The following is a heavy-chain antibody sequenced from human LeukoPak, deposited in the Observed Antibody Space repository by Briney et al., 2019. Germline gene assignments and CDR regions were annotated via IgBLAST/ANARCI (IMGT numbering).Heavy chain of an antibody. CDR3: ATEYFGAFNF. D-gene: IGHD3-10*01. CDR1: GFTFSDAW. CDR2: IKANKDGGTT. V-gene: IGHV3-15*01. Sequence: PGGSLRLSCSASGFTFSDAWMTWVRQAPGKGLEWVGRIKANKDGGTTESAAPVKGRITISRGDSKNMVYLQMNGLKIEDTAVYYCATEYFGAFNFWGQGTLVTVSS. J-gene: IGHJ4*02.